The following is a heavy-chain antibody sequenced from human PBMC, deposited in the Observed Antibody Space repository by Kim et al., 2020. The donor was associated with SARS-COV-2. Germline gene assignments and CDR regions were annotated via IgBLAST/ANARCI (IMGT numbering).Heavy chain of an antibody. CDR1: GGSISSYY. J-gene: IGHJ6*03. CDR2: IYYSGST. Sequence: SETLSLTCTVSGGSISSYYWSWIRQPPGKGLEWIGYIYYSGSTNYNPSLKSRVTISVDTSKNQFSLKLSSVTAADTAVYYCARGLTGTYYYYYYMDVWGKGTTVTVSS. V-gene: IGHV4-59*08. CDR3: ARGLTGTYYYYYYMDV. D-gene: IGHD1-20*01.